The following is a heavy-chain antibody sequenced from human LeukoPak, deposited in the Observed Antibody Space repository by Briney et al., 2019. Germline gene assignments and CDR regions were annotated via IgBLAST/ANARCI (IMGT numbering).Heavy chain of an antibody. CDR2: IYYSGST. D-gene: IGHD3-22*01. J-gene: IGHJ4*02. CDR1: GGSISSYY. V-gene: IGHV4-59*01. CDR3: ARRSYDSSGYYLYYFDY. Sequence: SETLSLTCTVSGGSISSYYWSWIRQPPGKGLEWIGYIYYSGSTNYNPSLKSRVTISVDTSKNQFSLKLSSVTAADTAVYYCARRSYDSSGYYLYYFDYWGQGTLVTVSS.